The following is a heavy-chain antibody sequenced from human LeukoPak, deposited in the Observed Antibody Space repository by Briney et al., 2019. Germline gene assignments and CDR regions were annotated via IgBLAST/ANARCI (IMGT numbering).Heavy chain of an antibody. V-gene: IGHV4-61*02. CDR3: ARDLYSSGWYGEKYYYYMDV. Sequence: SETLSLTCTVSGGSISSGSYYWSWIRQPAGKGLEWIGRIYTSGSTNYNPSLKSRVTISVDTSKNQFSLKLSSVTAADTAVYYCARDLYSSGWYGEKYYYYMDVWVKGTTVTVSS. D-gene: IGHD6-19*01. CDR2: IYTSGST. J-gene: IGHJ6*03. CDR1: GGSISSGSYY.